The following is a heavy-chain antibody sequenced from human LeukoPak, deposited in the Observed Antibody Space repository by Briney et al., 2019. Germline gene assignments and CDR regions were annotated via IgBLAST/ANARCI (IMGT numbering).Heavy chain of an antibody. D-gene: IGHD6-6*01. CDR2: IYYSGST. CDR3: ARMSIAARPWYYGMDV. V-gene: IGHV4-59*08. Sequence: SETLSLTCTVSGGSISSYYWSWIRHPPGKGLEGIGYIYYSGSTNYNPSLKSRVTISVDTSKNQFSLKLSSVTAADTAVYYCARMSIAARPWYYGMDVWGQGTTVTVSS. J-gene: IGHJ6*02. CDR1: GGSISSYY.